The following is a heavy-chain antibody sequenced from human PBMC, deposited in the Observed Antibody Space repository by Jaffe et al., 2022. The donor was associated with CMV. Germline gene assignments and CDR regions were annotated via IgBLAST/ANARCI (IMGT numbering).Heavy chain of an antibody. CDR3: ARDYDYGSTNYYYYGMDV. CDR1: GGTFSSYA. D-gene: IGHD4-17*01. Sequence: QVQLVQSGAEVKKPGSSVKVSCKASGGTFSSYAISWVRQAPGQGLEWMGGIIPIFGTANYAQKFQGRVTITADESTSTAYMELSSLRSEDTAVYYCARDYDYGSTNYYYYGMDVWGQGTTVTVSS. J-gene: IGHJ6*02. CDR2: IIPIFGTA. V-gene: IGHV1-69*01.